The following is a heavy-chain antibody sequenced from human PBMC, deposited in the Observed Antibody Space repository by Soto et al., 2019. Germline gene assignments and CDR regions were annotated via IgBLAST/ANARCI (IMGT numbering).Heavy chain of an antibody. CDR3: AKDQGSGWYAIDY. CDR1: GFTFSNYA. Sequence: EVQLLESGGGLVQPGGSLRLSCAASGFTFSNYAVTWVRQAPGKGLEWVSTISGSGGSTYDEDSVKGRFTISRDNSKNPLYLQITRLRAEDTAVYYCAKDQGSGWYAIDYLGQVTLVSVSS. D-gene: IGHD6-13*01. J-gene: IGHJ4*02. V-gene: IGHV3-23*01. CDR2: ISGSGGST.